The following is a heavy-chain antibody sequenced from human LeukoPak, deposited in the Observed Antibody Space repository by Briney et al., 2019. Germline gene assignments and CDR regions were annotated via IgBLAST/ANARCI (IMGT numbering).Heavy chain of an antibody. V-gene: IGHV3-23*01. Sequence: QAGGSLRLSCAASGFTFSSYAMSWVRQAPGKGLEWVSAISGSGGTTYYADSVKGRFTISRDNSKNTLYLQMNSLRAEDTALYYCAKRIVGASYAFDIWGQGTMVTVSS. J-gene: IGHJ3*02. CDR1: GFTFSSYA. CDR2: ISGSGGTT. D-gene: IGHD1-26*01. CDR3: AKRIVGASYAFDI.